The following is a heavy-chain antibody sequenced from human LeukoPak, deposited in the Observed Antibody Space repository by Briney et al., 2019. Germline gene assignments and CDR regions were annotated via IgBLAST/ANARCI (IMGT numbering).Heavy chain of an antibody. V-gene: IGHV4-59*01. Sequence: PSETLSLTCTVSGGSINNYYWSWIRQPPGKGLDWIGYIYYSGSANYNPSLKSRVTISVDTSKNHFSLKLSSVTAADTAVYYCARYRNEALFAFDIWGQGTMVTVS. CDR2: IYYSGSA. CDR3: ARYRNEALFAFDI. CDR1: GGSINNYY. D-gene: IGHD1-14*01. J-gene: IGHJ3*02.